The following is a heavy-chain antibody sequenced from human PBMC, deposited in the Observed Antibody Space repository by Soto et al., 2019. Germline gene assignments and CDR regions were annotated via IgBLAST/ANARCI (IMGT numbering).Heavy chain of an antibody. V-gene: IGHV4-59*08. Sequence: QVQLQQSGPRLVKPSETLSLTCTVSSGPSSSHNWGWIRQSPGRGLEWIGYVYYTGDTSYNPSLKRRGTISADTSTNNISLTLTSVTAADTAVYDCVRQGIDYLHGLVDVWGQGTTVSVSS. D-gene: IGHD1-26*01. CDR1: SGPSSSHN. CDR2: VYYTGDT. CDR3: VRQGIDYLHGLVDV. J-gene: IGHJ6*02.